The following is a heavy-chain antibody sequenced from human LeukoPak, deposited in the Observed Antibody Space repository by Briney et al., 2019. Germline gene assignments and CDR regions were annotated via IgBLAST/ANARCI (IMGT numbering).Heavy chain of an antibody. Sequence: GASVKVSCKASGYTFTGYYMHWVRQAPGQGLEWMGWINPNSGGTNYAQKFQGRVTMTRDTSISTAYMELSRLRSDDTAVYYCARNSVWARWELPRSAFDIWGQGTMVTVSS. J-gene: IGHJ3*02. CDR2: INPNSGGT. V-gene: IGHV1-2*02. CDR1: GYTFTGYY. CDR3: ARNSVWARWELPRSAFDI. D-gene: IGHD1-26*01.